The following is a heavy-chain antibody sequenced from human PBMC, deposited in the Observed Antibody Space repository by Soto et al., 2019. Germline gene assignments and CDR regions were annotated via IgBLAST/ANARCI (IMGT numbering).Heavy chain of an antibody. Sequence: SETLSLTCTVSGGSMRNYFWTWIRQPPGKGLEWIGYIHYSGTTSFFPSYNPSLRRRVTISEDTSKNQFSLKLWSVTTADTAVYFCAAGEASSRNLPPYYLGFWGQGTLVTVSS. J-gene: IGHJ4*02. V-gene: IGHV4-59*01. CDR2: IHYSGTT. CDR1: GGSMRNYF. CDR3: AAGEASSRNLPPYYLGF. D-gene: IGHD6-13*01.